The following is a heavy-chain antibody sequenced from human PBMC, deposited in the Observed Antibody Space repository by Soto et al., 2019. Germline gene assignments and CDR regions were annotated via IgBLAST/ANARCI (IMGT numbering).Heavy chain of an antibody. CDR3: ARDGPVNYYDSSGFFGY. V-gene: IGHV1-69*06. D-gene: IGHD3-22*01. CDR1: GGTFSSYA. J-gene: IGHJ4*02. Sequence: QVQLVQSGAEVKKPGSSVKVSCKASGGTFSSYAISWVRQAPGQGLEWMGGSIPIFGTANYAQKFQGRVTITADKSTSTAYMELSSLRSEDTAVYYCARDGPVNYYDSSGFFGYWGQGTLVTVSS. CDR2: SIPIFGTA.